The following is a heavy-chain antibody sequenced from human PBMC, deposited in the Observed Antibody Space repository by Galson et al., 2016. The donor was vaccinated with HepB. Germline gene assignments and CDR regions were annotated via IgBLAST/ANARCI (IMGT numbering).Heavy chain of an antibody. CDR3: AREGPEPNGDGYNLGAFDI. Sequence: SETLSLTCTVSGGSISSYYWSWIRQPPGKGLEWIGYYSGSTNYNPSLKSRVTILVDTSKNEFSLKMISVTAADTAVYYCAREGPEPNGDGYNLGAFDIWGQGTMVTVSS. J-gene: IGHJ3*02. V-gene: IGHV4-59*01. CDR2: YSGST. D-gene: IGHD5-24*01. CDR1: GGSISSYY.